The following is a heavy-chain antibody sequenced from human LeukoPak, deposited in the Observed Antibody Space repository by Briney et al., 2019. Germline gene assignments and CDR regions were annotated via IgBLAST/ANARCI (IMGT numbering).Heavy chain of an antibody. CDR3: ARDQSIAAAGTDY. CDR2: IKEDGSAK. Sequence: PGGSLRLSCAASGFTFSSYGMHWVRQAPGKGLEWVANIKEDGSAKYYVDSVKGRFTISRDNAENSLYLQMNSLRAEDTAVYYCARDQSIAAAGTDYWGQGTLVTVSS. J-gene: IGHJ4*02. V-gene: IGHV3-7*05. D-gene: IGHD6-13*01. CDR1: GFTFSSYG.